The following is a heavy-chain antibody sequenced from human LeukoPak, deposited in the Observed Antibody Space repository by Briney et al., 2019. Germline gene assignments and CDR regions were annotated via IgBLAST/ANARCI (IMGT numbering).Heavy chain of an antibody. Sequence: ASVKVSCKASGGTFSSYAINWVRQATGQGLEWMGWMNPNSGNTGYAQRFQGRVTMTRNTSISTAYMELSSLTSEDTAVYYCARDGSDGSSGFNSMDVWGKGTTVTVSS. V-gene: IGHV1-8*02. CDR2: MNPNSGNT. J-gene: IGHJ6*03. CDR3: ARDGSDGSSGFNSMDV. D-gene: IGHD3-22*01. CDR1: GGTFSSYA.